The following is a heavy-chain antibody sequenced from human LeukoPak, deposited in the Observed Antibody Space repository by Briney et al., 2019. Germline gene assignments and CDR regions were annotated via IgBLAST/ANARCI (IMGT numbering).Heavy chain of an antibody. CDR3: AKGGGSGYYNHFDY. Sequence: GGSLRLSCAASGFTFSSYSMNWVRQAPGKGLEWVSSISSSSSYIYYADSVKGRFTISRDNSKNTLYLLMNSLRAEDTAVYYCAKGGGSGYYNHFDYWGQGTLVTVSS. V-gene: IGHV3-21*04. CDR1: GFTFSSYS. CDR2: ISSSSSYI. J-gene: IGHJ4*02. D-gene: IGHD3-22*01.